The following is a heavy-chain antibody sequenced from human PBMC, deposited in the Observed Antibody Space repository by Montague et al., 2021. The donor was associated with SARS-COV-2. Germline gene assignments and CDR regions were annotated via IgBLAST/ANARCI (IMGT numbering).Heavy chain of an antibody. CDR2: IYYSGST. V-gene: IGHV4-59*01. CDR1: GGSISSYY. Sequence: SETLSLTCTVSGGSISSYYWSWIRQPPGKGLEWIGYIYYSGSTNYSPSLKSRVTISVDTSKNQFSLKLSSVTAADTAVYYCARAIGSMYSSGVYYYYYGMDVWGQGTTVTVSS. D-gene: IGHD6-19*01. CDR3: ARAIGSMYSSGVYYYYYGMDV. J-gene: IGHJ6*02.